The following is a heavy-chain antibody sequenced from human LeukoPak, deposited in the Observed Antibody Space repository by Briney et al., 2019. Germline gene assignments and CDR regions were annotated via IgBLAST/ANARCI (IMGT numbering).Heavy chain of an antibody. CDR3: AREYSGSSVDY. CDR1: GGSISSVSYY. Sequence: SETLSLTCTVSGGSISSVSYYWGWIRQPPGKGLEWIGSVFYSGTTYYNPSLKGRVTISVDTSKNQFSLKLSSVTAADTAVYYCAREYSGSSVDYWGQGIVVTVSS. D-gene: IGHD6-6*01. J-gene: IGHJ4*02. V-gene: IGHV4-39*07. CDR2: VFYSGTT.